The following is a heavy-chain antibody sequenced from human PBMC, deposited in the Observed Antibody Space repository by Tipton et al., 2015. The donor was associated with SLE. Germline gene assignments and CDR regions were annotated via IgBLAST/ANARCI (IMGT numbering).Heavy chain of an antibody. CDR1: RGSITSYY. J-gene: IGHJ3*02. V-gene: IGHV4-59*01. CDR3: ARAEGSWDAFDI. CDR2: IYYSGTS. Sequence: TLSLTCTVSRGSITSYYWSWIRQSPGKGLEWIGYIYYSGTSRYNPSLKSRVSMSIDTSKSQFYLHLRSVTAADTAVYYCARAEGSWDAFDIWGQGTMVTVSS. D-gene: IGHD2-15*01.